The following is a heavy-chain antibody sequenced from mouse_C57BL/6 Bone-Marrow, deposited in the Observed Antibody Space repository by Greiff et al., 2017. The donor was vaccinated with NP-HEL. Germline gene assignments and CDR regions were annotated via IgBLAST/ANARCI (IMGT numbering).Heavy chain of an antibody. J-gene: IGHJ2*01. D-gene: IGHD2-12*01. Sequence: VQLQQSGAELVKPGASVKMSCKASGYTFTRYWITWVKQRPGQGLEWIGDIYPGSGSTNYNEPFKSKATLTVDTSSSTAYMQLSSLTSEDSAVYYCARQLLRRDYWGQGTTLTVSS. V-gene: IGHV1-55*01. CDR3: ARQLLRRDY. CDR1: GYTFTRYW. CDR2: IYPGSGST.